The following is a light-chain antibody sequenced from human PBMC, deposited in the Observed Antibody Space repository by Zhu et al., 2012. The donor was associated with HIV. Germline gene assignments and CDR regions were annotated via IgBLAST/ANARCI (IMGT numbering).Light chain of an antibody. CDR1: HSVSST. J-gene: IGKJ2*01. CDR3: QHYSNWPPLYT. Sequence: EIVMTQSPATLSVSPGETATLSCRASHSVSSTLAWYQQKPGQAPRLLIYGAFTRATGIPARFSGRGSGTEFTLTISSLQPEDFAVYYCQHYSNWPPLYTFGQGTKVEIK. V-gene: IGKV3-15*01. CDR2: GAF.